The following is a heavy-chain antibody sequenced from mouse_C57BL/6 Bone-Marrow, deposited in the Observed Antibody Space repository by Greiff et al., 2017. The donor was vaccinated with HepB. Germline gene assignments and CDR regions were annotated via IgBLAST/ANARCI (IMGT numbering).Heavy chain of an antibody. CDR3: ARGGWPQDYFDY. Sequence: QVQLKQPGAELVKPGASVKLSCKASGYTFTSYWMHWVKQRPGQGLEWIGMIHPNSGSTNYNEKFKSKATLTVDKSSSTAYMQLSSLTSEESAVYYCARGGWPQDYFDYWGQGTTLTVSS. V-gene: IGHV1-64*01. CDR2: IHPNSGST. J-gene: IGHJ2*01. CDR1: GYTFTSYW. D-gene: IGHD2-3*01.